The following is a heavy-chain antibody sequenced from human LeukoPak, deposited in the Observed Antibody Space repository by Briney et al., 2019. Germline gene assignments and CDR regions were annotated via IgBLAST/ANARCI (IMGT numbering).Heavy chain of an antibody. CDR1: GGTFSSYA. CDR3: ARDFGDYGDYAPIA. D-gene: IGHD4-17*01. Sequence: SVRVSCKASGGTFSSYAISWVRQAPGQGLEWMGGIIPIFGTANYAQKFQGRVTITADESTSTAYMELSSLRSEDTAVYYCARDFGDYGDYAPIAWGQGTLVTVSS. CDR2: IIPIFGTA. J-gene: IGHJ5*02. V-gene: IGHV1-69*13.